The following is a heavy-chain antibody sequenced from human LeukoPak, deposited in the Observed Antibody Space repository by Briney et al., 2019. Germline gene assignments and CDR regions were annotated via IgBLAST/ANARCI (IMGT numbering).Heavy chain of an antibody. CDR3: ARVGGGLSFAFDI. Sequence: QSGGSLRLSCAASGFTFSSYWMHWGRHAPGKGLVWVSRINSDGSSTSYADSVKGRFTISRDNAKNTLYLQMNSLRAEDTAVYYCARVGGGLSFAFDIWGRGTMVTVSS. CDR1: GFTFSSYW. J-gene: IGHJ3*02. D-gene: IGHD3-16*02. CDR2: INSDGSST. V-gene: IGHV3-74*01.